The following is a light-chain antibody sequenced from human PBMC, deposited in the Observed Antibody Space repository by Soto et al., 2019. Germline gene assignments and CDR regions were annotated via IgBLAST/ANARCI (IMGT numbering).Light chain of an antibody. J-gene: IGKJ4*01. CDR1: QSVGNSV. CDR2: GAS. V-gene: IGKV3-20*01. Sequence: EIVMTQSPATLSVSPGERVTLSCRASQSVGNSVAWYQHKPGQSPRLLIFGASSRATGIPDRFSGGGSGTDFTLTISRLEPEDFAVYYCQQFSSYPLTFGGGTKVDIK. CDR3: QQFSSYPLT.